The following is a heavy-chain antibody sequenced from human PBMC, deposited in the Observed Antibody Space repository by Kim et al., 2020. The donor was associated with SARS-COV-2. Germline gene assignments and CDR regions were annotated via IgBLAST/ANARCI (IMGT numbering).Heavy chain of an antibody. J-gene: IGHJ6*02. CDR3: ARGFGKLRSWYDPYYYYGLDV. CDR2: IYYSGST. V-gene: IGHV4-61*01. CDR1: GGSVSSGSYY. D-gene: IGHD6-13*01. Sequence: SETLSLTCTVSGGSVSSGSYYWSWIRQPPGKGLEWIGYIYYSGSTNYNPSLKSRVTISVDTSKNQFSLKLSSVTAADTAVYYCARGFGKLRSWYDPYYYYGLDVWGQGTTVTVSS.